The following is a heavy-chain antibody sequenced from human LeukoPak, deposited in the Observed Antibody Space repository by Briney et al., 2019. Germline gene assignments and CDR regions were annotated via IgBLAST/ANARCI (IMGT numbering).Heavy chain of an antibody. D-gene: IGHD3-3*01. CDR2: ISTTGDTI. V-gene: IGHV3-11*01. Sequence: GGSLRLSCEASGFTFRDHYMSWIRQPPGKGPEWVSYISTTGDTIHYRDSVKGRFTLSRDNTKNSLYLQMNTLRVEDTAVDFCARVRYDFWSGYLLDYWGQGILVTVSS. J-gene: IGHJ4*02. CDR3: ARVRYDFWSGYLLDY. CDR1: GFTFRDHY.